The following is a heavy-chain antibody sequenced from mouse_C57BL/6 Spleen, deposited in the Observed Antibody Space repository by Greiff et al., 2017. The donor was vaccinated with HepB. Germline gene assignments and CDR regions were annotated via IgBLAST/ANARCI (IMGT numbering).Heavy chain of an antibody. V-gene: IGHV1-76*01. CDR2: IYPGSGNT. Sequence: QVQLQQSGAELVRPGASVKLSCKASGYTFTDYYINWVKQRPGQGLEWIARIYPGSGNTYYNEKFKGKATLTAEKSSSTAYMQLSSLTSEDSAVYFCARWDDYDEGVDYWGQGTTLTVSS. CDR3: ARWDDYDEGVDY. J-gene: IGHJ2*01. CDR1: GYTFTDYY. D-gene: IGHD2-4*01.